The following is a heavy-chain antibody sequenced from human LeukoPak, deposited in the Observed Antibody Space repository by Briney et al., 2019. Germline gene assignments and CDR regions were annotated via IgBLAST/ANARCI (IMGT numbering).Heavy chain of an antibody. CDR2: IWYDGSNK. CDR1: GFTFSDYS. J-gene: IGHJ4*02. D-gene: IGHD3-22*01. CDR3: ARSYYYDSSHTVDY. Sequence: GGSLRLSCIGSGFTFSDYSMNWVRQAPGKGLEWVAVIWYDGSNKYYADSVKGRFTISRDNSKNTLYLQMNSLRAEDTAVYYCARSYYYDSSHTVDYWGQGTLVTVSS. V-gene: IGHV3-33*08.